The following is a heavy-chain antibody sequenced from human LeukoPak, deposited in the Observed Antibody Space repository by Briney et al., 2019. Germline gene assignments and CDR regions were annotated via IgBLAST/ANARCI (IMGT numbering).Heavy chain of an antibody. D-gene: IGHD3-16*01. CDR3: TRSGFGGGVHFDY. V-gene: IGHV1-8*01. CDR2: MNPNSGDT. CDR1: GYTFTNYD. Sequence: GASVKVSCKASGYTFTNYDINWVRQAAGQGLEWMGWMNPNSGDTGYVEKFQGRVTMTRDTSMDTAYMELSSLRSEDTAVYCCTRSGFGGGVHFDYWGQGTPVTVSS. J-gene: IGHJ4*02.